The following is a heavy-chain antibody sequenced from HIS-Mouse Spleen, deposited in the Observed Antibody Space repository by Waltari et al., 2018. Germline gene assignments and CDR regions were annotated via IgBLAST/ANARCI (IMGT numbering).Heavy chain of an antibody. CDR1: GFTFSSYS. D-gene: IGHD1-26*01. V-gene: IGHV3-48*01. CDR2: ISSSSSTI. J-gene: IGHJ4*02. Sequence: EVQLVESGGGLVQPGGSLSRSCAASGFTFSSYSMTGVRQAPGKGLEWVSYISSSSSTIYYADSVKGRFTISRDNAKNSLYLQMNSLRAEDTAVYYCARGASGSYYLVSVSDYWGQGTLVTVSS. CDR3: ARGASGSYYLVSVSDY.